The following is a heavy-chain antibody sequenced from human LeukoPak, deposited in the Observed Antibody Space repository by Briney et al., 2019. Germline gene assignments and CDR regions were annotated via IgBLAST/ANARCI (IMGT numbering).Heavy chain of an antibody. CDR2: ISSSTSTI. CDR1: GFTFSTYS. CDR3: ARAGLGKGVWFDP. J-gene: IGHJ5*02. D-gene: IGHD7-27*01. V-gene: IGHV3-48*04. Sequence: GSLRLSCAASGFTFSTYSMNWVRQAPGKGLEWVSYISSSTSTIYYADSVKGRFTISRDNAKNSLYLQMNSLRAEDTAVYYCARAGLGKGVWFDPWGQGTLVTVSS.